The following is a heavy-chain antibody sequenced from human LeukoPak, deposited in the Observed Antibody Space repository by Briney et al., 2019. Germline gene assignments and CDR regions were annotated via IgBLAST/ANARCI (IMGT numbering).Heavy chain of an antibody. V-gene: IGHV3-23*01. D-gene: IGHD6-19*01. J-gene: IGHJ4*02. Sequence: PGGSLRLSCAASGFTFSSYAMSWVRQAPGKGLEWVSSISGSGGSTYYADSVKGRFTISRDNSKNTLYLQMNSLRAEDTAVYYCAKDPDYNIAVAGTYFDYWGQGTLVTVSS. CDR3: AKDPDYNIAVAGTYFDY. CDR1: GFTFSSYA. CDR2: ISGSGGST.